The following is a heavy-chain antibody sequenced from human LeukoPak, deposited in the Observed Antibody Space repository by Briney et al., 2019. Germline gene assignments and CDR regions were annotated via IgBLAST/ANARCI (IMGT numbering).Heavy chain of an antibody. CDR2: IFRIGST. J-gene: IGHJ4*02. Sequence: PSETLSLTCTVSGFSITTGYYWAWIRQPPGKGLEWTGTIFRIGSTYYNPSLKSRVTISVDTSKNQFSLKLSSVTAADTALYYCARVIDVAAAGYFDSWGQGTQVTVSS. CDR3: ARVIDVAAAGYFDS. V-gene: IGHV4-38-2*02. CDR1: GFSITTGYY. D-gene: IGHD6-13*01.